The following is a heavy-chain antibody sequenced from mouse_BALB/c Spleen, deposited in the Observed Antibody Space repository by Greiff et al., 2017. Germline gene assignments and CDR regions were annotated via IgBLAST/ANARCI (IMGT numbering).Heavy chain of an antibody. D-gene: IGHD1-2*01. J-gene: IGHJ4*01. CDR3: ARFPLITTATYAMDY. CDR1: GYAFTNYL. Sequence: QVQLKESGAELVRPGTSVKVSCKASGYAFTNYLIEWVKQRPGQGLEWIGVINPGSGGTNYNEKFKGKATLTADKSSSTAYMQLSSLTSDDSAVYFCARFPLITTATYAMDYWGQGTSVTVSS. V-gene: IGHV1-54*01. CDR2: INPGSGGT.